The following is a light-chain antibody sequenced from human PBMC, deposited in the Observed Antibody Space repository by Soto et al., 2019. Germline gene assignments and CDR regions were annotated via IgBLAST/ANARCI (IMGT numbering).Light chain of an antibody. CDR2: SAS. Sequence: EGVLTQSPGTRSLSLGDRVTLSCRASQSVSASYLAWYQQKPRRAPRLVFYSASSRATGIPDRLSGSGSGTHFTLTISRLEPEDLAVYYCHHFGSLPETCGQGTNVE. CDR3: HHFGSLPET. V-gene: IGKV3-20*01. CDR1: QSVSASY. J-gene: IGKJ1*01.